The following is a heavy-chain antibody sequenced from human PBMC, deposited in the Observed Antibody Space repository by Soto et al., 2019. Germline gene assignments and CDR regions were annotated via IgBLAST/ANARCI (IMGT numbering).Heavy chain of an antibody. V-gene: IGHV3-23*01. CDR3: APHVSCSGGSCQYDAFAI. D-gene: IGHD2-15*01. J-gene: IGHJ3*02. Sequence: EVQVLESGGGLVQPGGSLRLSCEGSGFTVSSHAMTWIRQAPGKGQEWVSTITADGGTYYADSVKGRFAMSRDTSENTLYLRMNSMGAEDTAAYYCAPHVSCSGGSCQYDAFAIRGQGTMVTVSS. CDR2: ITADGGT. CDR1: GFTVSSHA.